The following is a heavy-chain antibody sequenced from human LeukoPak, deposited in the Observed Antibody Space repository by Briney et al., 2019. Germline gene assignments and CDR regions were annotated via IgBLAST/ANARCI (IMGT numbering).Heavy chain of an antibody. CDR1: GASIINNNYY. D-gene: IGHD3-3*01. CDR2: IYHGGST. V-gene: IGHV4-39*01. CDR3: AGHKYYNFWGSFNWFDP. J-gene: IGHJ5*02. Sequence: SETLSLTCFVSGASIINNNYYWAWLRQPPGKGLEWIGSIYHGGSTSYNPSLKSRVTISVDTPKSHFTLKLNSVTAADTAVYSCAGHKYYNFWGSFNWFDPWGQGTLVTVSS.